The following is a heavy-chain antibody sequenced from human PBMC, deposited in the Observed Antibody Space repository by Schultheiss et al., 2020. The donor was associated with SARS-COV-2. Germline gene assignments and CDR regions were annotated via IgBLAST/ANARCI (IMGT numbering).Heavy chain of an antibody. Sequence: GGSLRLSCAASGFTFSTYWMSWVRQAPGKGLEWVAKIKQDGSEKYYVDSVKGRFTISRDNAKNSLYLQMNSLRAEDTAVYYCATDWNWGAREYWGQGTLVTVSS. CDR2: IKQDGSEK. CDR3: ATDWNWGAREY. J-gene: IGHJ4*02. D-gene: IGHD7-27*01. V-gene: IGHV3-7*03. CDR1: GFTFSTYW.